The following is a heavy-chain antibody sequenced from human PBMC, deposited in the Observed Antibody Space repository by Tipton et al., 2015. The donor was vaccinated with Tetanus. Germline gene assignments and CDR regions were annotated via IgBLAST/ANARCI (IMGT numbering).Heavy chain of an antibody. D-gene: IGHD6-13*01. CDR2: IIPIFGTA. Sequence: QLVQSGAEVKKPGSSVKVSCKASGGTFSSYAISWVRQAPGQGLEWMGGIIPIFGTANYAQKFQGRVTITADGSTSTAYMELSSLRSEDTAVYYCAREQQQPTHDAFDIWGQGTMVTVSS. V-gene: IGHV1-69*01. CDR1: GGTFSSYA. J-gene: IGHJ3*02. CDR3: AREQQQPTHDAFDI.